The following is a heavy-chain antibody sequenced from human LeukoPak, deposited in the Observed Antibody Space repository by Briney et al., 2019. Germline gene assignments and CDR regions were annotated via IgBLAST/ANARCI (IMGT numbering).Heavy chain of an antibody. J-gene: IGHJ4*02. D-gene: IGHD3-10*01. Sequence: SETLSLTCTVSGGSISSYYWSWIRQPPGKGLEWIGYIYYSGSTNYNPSLRSRITMSVDTSKSQLSLKLTSVTAADTAVYYCARHTPFTLQPSGTYYKLDYWGQGTLVTVSS. V-gene: IGHV4-59*08. CDR3: ARHTPFTLQPSGTYYKLDY. CDR1: GGSISSYY. CDR2: IYYSGST.